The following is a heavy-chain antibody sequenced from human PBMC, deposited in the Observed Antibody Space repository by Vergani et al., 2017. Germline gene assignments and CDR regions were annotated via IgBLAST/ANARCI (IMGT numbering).Heavy chain of an antibody. J-gene: IGHJ4*02. CDR1: GFTFSSYG. CDR3: ASGYSSGWPSPDY. D-gene: IGHD6-19*01. Sequence: QVQLVESGGGVVQPGRSLRLSCAASGFTFSSYGMHWVRQAPGKGLEWVAVIWYDGSNKYYADSVKGRFTISRDNSKNTLYLQMNSLRAEDTAVYYCASGYSSGWPSPDYWGQGTLVTVSS. CDR2: IWYDGSNK. V-gene: IGHV3-33*01.